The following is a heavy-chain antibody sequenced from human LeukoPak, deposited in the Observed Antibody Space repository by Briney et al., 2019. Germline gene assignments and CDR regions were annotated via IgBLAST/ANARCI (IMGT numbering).Heavy chain of an antibody. CDR2: IIPIFGIA. CDR3: ARAAYCSSTSCYTVYYYGMDV. V-gene: IGHV1-69*04. CDR1: GGTFSSYA. J-gene: IGHJ6*02. Sequence: SVKVSCKASGGTFSSYAISWVRQAPGQGLEWMGRIIPIFGIANYAQKFQGRVTITADKSTSTAYMELSSLRSEDTAVYYCARAAYCSSTSCYTVYYYGMDVWGQGPTVTVSS. D-gene: IGHD2-2*02.